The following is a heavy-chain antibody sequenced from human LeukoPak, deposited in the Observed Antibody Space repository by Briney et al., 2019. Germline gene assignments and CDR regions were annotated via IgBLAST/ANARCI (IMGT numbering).Heavy chain of an antibody. CDR3: ARVPGYYDSSGYYRLYNWFDP. J-gene: IGHJ5*02. V-gene: IGHV1-24*01. CDR2: FDPEDGET. D-gene: IGHD3-22*01. CDR1: GYTLTELS. Sequence: GASVKVSCKVSGYTLTELSMHWVRQAPGKGLEWMGGFDPEDGETIYAQKFQGRVTITADESTSTAYMELSSLRSEDTAVYYCARVPGYYDSSGYYRLYNWFDPWGQGTLVTVSS.